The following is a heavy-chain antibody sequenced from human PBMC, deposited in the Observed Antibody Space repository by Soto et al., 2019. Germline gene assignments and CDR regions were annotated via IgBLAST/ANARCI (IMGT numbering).Heavy chain of an antibody. CDR2: TYYRSRWYT. V-gene: IGHV6-1*01. CDR1: VDSVSSVTTA. CDR3: SRGTAAAGYYY. J-gene: IGHJ4*02. D-gene: IGHD6-13*01. Sequence: PSQTLSLTSAISVDSVSSVTTAWNWVRQSPSRGLEWLGRTYYRSRWYTDYAVSVKSRIIINPETSKNQFSLQLNAVIPEDTAVYYCSRGTAAAGYYYWGQGTPVTVSS.